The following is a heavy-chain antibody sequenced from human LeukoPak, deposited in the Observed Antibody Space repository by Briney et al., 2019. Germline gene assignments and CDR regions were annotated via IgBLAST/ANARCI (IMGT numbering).Heavy chain of an antibody. CDR1: GFTFSSYA. V-gene: IGHV3-23*01. D-gene: IGHD5-24*01. CDR3: AKVRTRDGYNYRYYGMDV. J-gene: IGHJ6*02. Sequence: GRSLRLSCAASGFTFSSYAMSWVRQAPGKGLEWVSAISGSGGSTYYADSVKGRFTISRDNSKNTLYLQMNSLRAEDTAVYYCAKVRTRDGYNYRYYGMDVWGQGTTVTVSS. CDR2: ISGSGGST.